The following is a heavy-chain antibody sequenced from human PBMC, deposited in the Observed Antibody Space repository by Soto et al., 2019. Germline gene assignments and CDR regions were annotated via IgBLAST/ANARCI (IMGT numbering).Heavy chain of an antibody. CDR2: ISGSDGKT. CDR1: GFSFGRYA. D-gene: IGHD3-3*01. V-gene: IGHV3-23*01. J-gene: IGHJ4*02. CDR3: ARWSYLDY. Sequence: GGSLRLSCADSGFSFGRYALSWVRRAPGKGLEWVSTISGSDGKTFYADSVKGRFSISRDTSQSALYLQMNSLRADDTAMYYCARWSYLDYWGQGSRVTVSS.